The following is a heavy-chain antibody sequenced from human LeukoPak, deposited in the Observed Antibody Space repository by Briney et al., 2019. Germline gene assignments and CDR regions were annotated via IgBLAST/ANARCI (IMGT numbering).Heavy chain of an antibody. D-gene: IGHD4-23*01. V-gene: IGHV4-39*01. CDR2: IYHSGST. CDR1: GGSISSSSYY. Sequence: KPSETLSLTCTVSGGSISSSSYYWGWIRQPPGKGLEWIGSIYHSGSTSYNPSLKSRVTISVDTSKNQFSLKLSSVTAADTAVYYCARSFTVAGAFDIWGQGTMVTVSS. CDR3: ARSFTVAGAFDI. J-gene: IGHJ3*02.